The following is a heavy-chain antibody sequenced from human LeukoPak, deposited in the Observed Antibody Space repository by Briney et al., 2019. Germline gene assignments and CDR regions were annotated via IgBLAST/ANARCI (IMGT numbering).Heavy chain of an antibody. J-gene: IGHJ4*02. D-gene: IGHD4-17*01. CDR3: AKEIWPTVTTPGHTYFDY. V-gene: IGHV3-48*01. Sequence: TGGSLRLSCAASGFTFSSYSMNWVRQAPGKGLEWVSYISSSSSVIYYADSVKGRFTISRDNAKNSLYLQMNSLRPEDTAVYYCAKEIWPTVTTPGHTYFDYWGQGTLVTVSS. CDR1: GFTFSSYS. CDR2: ISSSSSVI.